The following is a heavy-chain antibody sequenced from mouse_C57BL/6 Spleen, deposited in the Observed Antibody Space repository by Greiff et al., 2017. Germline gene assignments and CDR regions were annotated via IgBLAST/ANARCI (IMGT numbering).Heavy chain of an antibody. J-gene: IGHJ1*03. CDR1: GYTFTSYW. D-gene: IGHD1-1*02. Sequence: VQLQQPGTELVKPGASVQLSCKASGYTFTSYWMHWVKQRPGQGLEWIGNINPSNGGTNYNEKFKSKATLTVDKSSSAAYMQLSSLTSEDSAVYYCASGGSYLTYWYFDVWGTGTTVTVSS. CDR3: ASGGSYLTYWYFDV. V-gene: IGHV1-53*01. CDR2: INPSNGGT.